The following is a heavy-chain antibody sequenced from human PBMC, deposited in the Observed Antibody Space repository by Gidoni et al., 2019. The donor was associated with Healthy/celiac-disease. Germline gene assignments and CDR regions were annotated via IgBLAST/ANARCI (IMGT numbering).Heavy chain of an antibody. D-gene: IGHD3-3*01. CDR3: AMGNYDFWRGYYQPWDTGYSYYFMHV. Sequence: QVQLVQSGAEGKKHGASVKVSCKAYGYTFTSYGSRWGRQAPGQGLEWMGWISAYNGNTTYAQKHQGRVTMTTDTSTSTAYMELRSLCSSDTAVSYCAMGNYDFWRGYYQPWDTGYSYYFMHVWGKGTTVTVSS. CDR2: ISAYNGNT. J-gene: IGHJ6*03. CDR1: GYTFTSYG. V-gene: IGHV1-18*01.